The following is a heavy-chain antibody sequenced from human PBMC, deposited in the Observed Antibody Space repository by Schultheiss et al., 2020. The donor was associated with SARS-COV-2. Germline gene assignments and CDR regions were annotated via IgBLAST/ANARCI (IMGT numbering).Heavy chain of an antibody. V-gene: IGHV4-59*01. CDR1: GGSISSYY. J-gene: IGHJ4*02. CDR3: ARGSGYIGYEYYFDY. CDR2: INDSGST. Sequence: SETLSLTCTVSGGSISSYYWSWIRQPPGKGLEWIGHINDSGSTNYSPSLKSRVTISVDTSKNQFSLKLTSVTAADAAVYYCARGSGYIGYEYYFDYWGQGTLVTVSS. D-gene: IGHD5-12*01.